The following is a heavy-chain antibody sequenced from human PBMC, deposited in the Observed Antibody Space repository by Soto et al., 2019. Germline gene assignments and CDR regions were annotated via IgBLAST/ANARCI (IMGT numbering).Heavy chain of an antibody. V-gene: IGHV3-21*01. CDR2: ISSSSSYI. CDR1: GFTFSSYS. D-gene: IGHD6-19*01. Sequence: EVQLVESGGGLVKPGGSLRLSCAASGFTFSSYSMNWVRQAPGKGLEWVSTISSSSSYIYYADSVKGRFTISRDNARNALYLQMNSLRAEDTAVYYCAREVRSRWYGGSDYWGQGTLVTVSS. CDR3: AREVRSRWYGGSDY. J-gene: IGHJ4*02.